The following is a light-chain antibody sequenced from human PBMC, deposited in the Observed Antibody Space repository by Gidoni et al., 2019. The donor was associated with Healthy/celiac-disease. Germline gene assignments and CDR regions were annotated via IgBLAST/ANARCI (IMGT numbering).Light chain of an antibody. V-gene: IGLV3-16*01. J-gene: IGLJ1*01. CDR2: KDS. CDR3: LSADSSGTSYV. CDR1: ALPKKY. Sequence: SYELPQPPSVSVSLGQMARITCSGEALPKKYAYWYQQKPGQFPVLVIYKDSERPSGIPERFSGSSSGTIVTLTISGVQAEDEADYYCLSADSSGTSYVFGTGTKVTVL.